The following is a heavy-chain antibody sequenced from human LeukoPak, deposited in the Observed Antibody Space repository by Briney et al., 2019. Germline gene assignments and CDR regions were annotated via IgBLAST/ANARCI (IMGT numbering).Heavy chain of an antibody. D-gene: IGHD6-13*01. CDR3: ARKAVPGTAAAGTDY. J-gene: IGHJ4*02. V-gene: IGHV3-30*01. CDR2: ISYDGTYN. CDR1: GFTVSSYA. Sequence: PGRSLRLSCAASGFTVSSYAMHWVCQPPGKGLEWVAVISYDGTYNFYADSVKGRFTISRDNSKNTLYLQVNSLRPEDTAVYYCARKAVPGTAAAGTDYWGQGTLVTVSS.